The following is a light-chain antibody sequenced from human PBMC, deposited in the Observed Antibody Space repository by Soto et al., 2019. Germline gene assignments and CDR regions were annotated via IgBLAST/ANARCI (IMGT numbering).Light chain of an antibody. CDR1: QSVSGN. CDR2: AAS. Sequence: EIVMTQSPATLSVSPGERATLSCRASQSVSGNLVWYQQKPGQAPRLLIYAASPRATGIPARFSGSGSGTEFTLTISSLQSEDFAVYYCQQYNNWPPITFGPGTKVDIK. V-gene: IGKV3-15*01. J-gene: IGKJ3*01. CDR3: QQYNNWPPIT.